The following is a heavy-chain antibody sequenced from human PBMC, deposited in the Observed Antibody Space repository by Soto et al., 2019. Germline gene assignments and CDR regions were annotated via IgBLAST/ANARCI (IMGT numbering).Heavy chain of an antibody. CDR1: GGSISSSSYY. CDR3: ARRGIAAAGPQGDY. V-gene: IGHV4-39*01. D-gene: IGHD6-13*01. Sequence: QLQLQESGPGLVKPSETLSLTCTVSGGSISSSSYYWGWIRQPPGKGLEWIGSIYSSGSTYYNPSLKSRVTISVDTSKNQFSLKLSSVTAADTAVYYCARRGIAAAGPQGDYWGQGTLVTVSS. CDR2: IYSSGST. J-gene: IGHJ4*02.